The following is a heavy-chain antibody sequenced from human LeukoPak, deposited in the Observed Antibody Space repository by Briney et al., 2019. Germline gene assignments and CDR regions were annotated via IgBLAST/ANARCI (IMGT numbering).Heavy chain of an antibody. CDR3: ARGLGGDQGYFDL. CDR1: GFIFEDYA. D-gene: IGHD3-10*01. CDR2: ISWNSGSL. J-gene: IGHJ2*01. Sequence: GGSLRLSGPASGFIFEDYAMHWVRQAPGKGLEWVSGISWNSGSLAYADSVKGRFTISRDNAKNSLYLQMNNLRTEDTALYYCARGLGGDQGYFDLWGRGTLATVSS. V-gene: IGHV3-9*01.